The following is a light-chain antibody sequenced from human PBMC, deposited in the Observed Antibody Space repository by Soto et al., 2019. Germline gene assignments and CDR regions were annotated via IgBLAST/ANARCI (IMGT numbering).Light chain of an antibody. J-gene: IGKJ4*01. CDR1: QSLVHTDGKTY. CDR2: EVS. Sequence: DVVMTQTPLSLSVTPGQPASISCKSSQSLVHTDGKTYLYWFLQRPGQSPQLLIYEVSNRFSGVPHRFSGNGARTDFTLKISRVEADDVGFYYRMQSLQLPLTFGGGTKVEIK. V-gene: IGKV2D-29*02. CDR3: MQSLQLPLT.